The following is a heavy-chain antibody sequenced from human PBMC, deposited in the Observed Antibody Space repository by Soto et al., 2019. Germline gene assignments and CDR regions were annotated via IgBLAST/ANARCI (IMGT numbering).Heavy chain of an antibody. J-gene: IGHJ4*02. D-gene: IGHD6-13*01. CDR2: IIPIFGTA. CDR1: GGTFSSYP. CDR3: ARDATIAASSFDY. Sequence: SVKVSCKASGGTFSSYPISWVRQAPGQGLEWMGGIIPIFGTANYAQKFQGRVTITADESTSTAYMELSSLRSEDTAVYYCARDATIAASSFDYWGQGTLVTVSS. V-gene: IGHV1-69*13.